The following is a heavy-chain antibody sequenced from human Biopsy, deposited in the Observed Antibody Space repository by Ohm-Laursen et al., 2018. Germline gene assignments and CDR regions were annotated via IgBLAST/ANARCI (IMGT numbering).Heavy chain of an antibody. J-gene: IGHJ3*02. V-gene: IGHV4-61*01. D-gene: IGHD3-10*01. Sequence: PGTLSLTCSVSDASAGSGRYYWTWIRQPPRKPLEWIGYFYSSGTTRYNPSLESRLSISMDTSKNEVSLRLTSMTAADTAVYFCARAQADQYAARNYYSSHAFDMWGQGTKVTVSS. CDR1: DASAGSGRYY. CDR2: FYSSGTT. CDR3: ARAQADQYAARNYYSSHAFDM.